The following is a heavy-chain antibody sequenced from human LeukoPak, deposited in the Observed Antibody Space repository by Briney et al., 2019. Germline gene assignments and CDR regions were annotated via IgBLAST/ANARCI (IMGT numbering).Heavy chain of an antibody. Sequence: GGSLRLSCAASGFTFSSYSMNWVRQAPGKGLEWVSYIRSSSSTIYYADSVKGRFTISRDNAKNSLYLQMNSLRAEDAAVYYCARVSPYDSTAANNDYWGQGTLVIVSS. CDR2: IRSSSSTI. CDR3: ARVSPYDSTAANNDY. J-gene: IGHJ4*02. D-gene: IGHD3-22*01. V-gene: IGHV3-48*04. CDR1: GFTFSSYS.